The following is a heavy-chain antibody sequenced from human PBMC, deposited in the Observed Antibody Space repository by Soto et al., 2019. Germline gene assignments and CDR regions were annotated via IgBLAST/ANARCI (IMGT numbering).Heavy chain of an antibody. D-gene: IGHD3-3*01. V-gene: IGHV4-61*01. J-gene: IGHJ6*02. Sequence: PSETLSLTCIVSGGSVSSGSYYWSWIRQPPGKGLEWIGYIYYSGSTNYNPSLKSRATISVDTSKNQFSLKLSSVTASDTAVYYCARNADGLRFLEIPYYYYYGMDVWGQGTTVTVSS. CDR2: IYYSGST. CDR1: GGSVSSGSYY. CDR3: ARNADGLRFLEIPYYYYYGMDV.